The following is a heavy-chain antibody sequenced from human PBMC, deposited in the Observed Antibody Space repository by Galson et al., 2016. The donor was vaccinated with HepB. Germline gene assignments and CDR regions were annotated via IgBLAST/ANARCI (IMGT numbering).Heavy chain of an antibody. CDR1: GFPFSTYP. V-gene: IGHV3-30*04. CDR2: ISYDGSNK. CDR3: ARADGEAEYFHH. J-gene: IGHJ1*01. Sequence: SLRLSCAASGFPFSTYPMHWVRQAPGKGLEWVATISYDGSNKYYAASVKGRFTISRDNSKDALYLQMNNLRAGDTAVYYCARADGEAEYFHHWGQGTLVTVSS. D-gene: IGHD4-17*01.